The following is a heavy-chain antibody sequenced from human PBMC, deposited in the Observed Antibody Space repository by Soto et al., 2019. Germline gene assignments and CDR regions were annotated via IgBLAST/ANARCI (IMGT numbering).Heavy chain of an antibody. CDR2: FGGGAGRT. CDR1: GFTFSRFP. D-gene: IGHD3-10*01. Sequence: GGSLRLSCAASGFTFSRFPMSWVRQAPGKGLEWVSGFGGGAGRTFYADSVKGRCTISRDTSKDTLFLQLNSLTAEDTGVYYCAKSRSSFFYYGLDVWGQGATVTVSS. V-gene: IGHV3-23*01. CDR3: AKSRSSFFYYGLDV. J-gene: IGHJ6*02.